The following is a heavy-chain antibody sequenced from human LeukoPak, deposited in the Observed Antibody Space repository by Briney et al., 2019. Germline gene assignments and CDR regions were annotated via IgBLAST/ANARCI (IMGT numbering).Heavy chain of an antibody. CDR1: GYTFTSYG. V-gene: IGHV1-18*01. J-gene: IGHJ6*03. Sequence: ASVKVSCKASGYTFTSYGISWVRQAPGQGLEWMGWISAYNGNTNYAQKLQGRVTMTTDTSTSTAYMELRSLRPDDTAVYYCARLPRSMRPYYMDVWGKGTTVTVSS. CDR3: ARLPRSMRPYYMDV. CDR2: ISAYNGNT. D-gene: IGHD2-2*01.